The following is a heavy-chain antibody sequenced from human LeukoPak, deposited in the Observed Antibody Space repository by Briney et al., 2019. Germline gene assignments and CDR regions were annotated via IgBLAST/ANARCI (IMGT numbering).Heavy chain of an antibody. V-gene: IGHV1-8*01. CDR1: GYTFTSYD. D-gene: IGHD1-26*01. CDR3: ARGGRGGGSYGY. Sequence: ASVKLSCKASGYTFTSYDINWVRQATGQGLEWMGWMNPNSGNTGYAQKFQGRVTMTRNTSISTAYMELSSVRSEDTAVYYCARGGRGGGSYGYWGQGTLVTVPS. J-gene: IGHJ4*02. CDR2: MNPNSGNT.